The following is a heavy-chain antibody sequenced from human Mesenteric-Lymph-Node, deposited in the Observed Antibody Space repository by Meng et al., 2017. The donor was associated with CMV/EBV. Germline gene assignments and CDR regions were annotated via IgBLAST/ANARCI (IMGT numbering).Heavy chain of an antibody. D-gene: IGHD2-2*01. CDR2: ISGSGGST. V-gene: IGHV3-23*01. Sequence: GESLKISCAASGFTFSSYAMSWVRQAPGKGLEWVSAISGSGGSTYYADSVKGRFTISRDNSKNTLYLQMNNLRAEDTAVYYCAKDLPLGCTTTTCYPLFDSWGQGTLVTVSS. CDR3: AKDLPLGCTTTTCYPLFDS. CDR1: GFTFSSYA. J-gene: IGHJ4*02.